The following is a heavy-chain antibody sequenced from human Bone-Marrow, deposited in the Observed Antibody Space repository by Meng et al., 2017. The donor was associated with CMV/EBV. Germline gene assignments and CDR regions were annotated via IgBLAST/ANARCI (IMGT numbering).Heavy chain of an antibody. CDR1: GFTVSSNY. D-gene: IGHD3-3*01. V-gene: IGHV3-53*01. CDR2: IYSGGST. CDR3: ARVTPPYYDFWSGYYIEYYFDY. Sequence: GESLKISCAASGFTVSSNYMSWVRQAPGKGLEWVSVIYSGGSTYYADSVKGRFTISRDNSKNTLYLQMNSLRAEDTAVYYCARVTPPYYDFWSGYYIEYYFDYWGQGTLVTVSS. J-gene: IGHJ4*02.